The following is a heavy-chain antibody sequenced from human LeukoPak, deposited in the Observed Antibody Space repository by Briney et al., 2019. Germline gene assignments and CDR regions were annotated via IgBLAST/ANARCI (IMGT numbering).Heavy chain of an antibody. CDR3: ARIQGDSTSPKNRFDY. CDR1: GGSFSGYY. J-gene: IGHJ4*02. Sequence: SETLSLTCAVYGGSFSGYYWSWIRQPPGKGLEWIGEINHSGSTNYNPSLKSRVTISVDTSKNQFSLKLSSVTAADTAVYYCARIQGDSTSPKNRFDYWGQGTLVTVSS. D-gene: IGHD3-16*01. V-gene: IGHV4-34*01. CDR2: INHSGST.